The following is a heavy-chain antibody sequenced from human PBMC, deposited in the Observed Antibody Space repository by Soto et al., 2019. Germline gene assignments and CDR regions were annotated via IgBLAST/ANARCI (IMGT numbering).Heavy chain of an antibody. J-gene: IGHJ3*02. CDR2: ISGSGGST. V-gene: IGHV3-23*01. D-gene: IGHD2-15*01. CDR3: AKDLLDIVVVVAASDAFDI. CDR1: GFTFSSYA. Sequence: EVQLLESGGGLVQPGGSLRLSCAASGFTFSSYAMSWVRQAPGKGLEWVSAISGSGGSTYYADSVKGRFTISRDNSKNALYLQMNSLRAEDTAVYYCAKDLLDIVVVVAASDAFDIWGQGTMVTVSS.